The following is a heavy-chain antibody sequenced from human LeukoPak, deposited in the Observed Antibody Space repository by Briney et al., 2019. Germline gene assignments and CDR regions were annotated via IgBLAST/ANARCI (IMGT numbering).Heavy chain of an antibody. CDR1: GFTFSNYW. CDR3: ARARSSSSRFDY. V-gene: IGHV3-74*01. D-gene: IGHD6-6*01. J-gene: IGHJ4*02. Sequence: GGSLRLSCAASGFTFSNYWMHWVRQAPGTGLVWVSRINSDGSSTSYADSVKGRFTISRDNAKNTLYLQMNSLRAEDTAVYYCARARSSSSRFDYWGQGTLVTVSS. CDR2: INSDGSST.